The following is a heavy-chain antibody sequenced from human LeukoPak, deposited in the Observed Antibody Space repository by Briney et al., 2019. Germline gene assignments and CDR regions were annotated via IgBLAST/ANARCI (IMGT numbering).Heavy chain of an antibody. Sequence: GGSLRLSCAASGFTFSIYAMSWVRQAPGKGLEWVGRIKSKTDGGTTDYAAPVKGRFTISRDDSKNTLYLQMNSLKTEDTAVYYCTTDIFGVVRGAQIQDYWGQGTLVTVSS. V-gene: IGHV3-15*01. CDR1: GFTFSIYA. J-gene: IGHJ4*02. CDR3: TTDIFGVVRGAQIQDY. D-gene: IGHD3-3*01. CDR2: IKSKTDGGTT.